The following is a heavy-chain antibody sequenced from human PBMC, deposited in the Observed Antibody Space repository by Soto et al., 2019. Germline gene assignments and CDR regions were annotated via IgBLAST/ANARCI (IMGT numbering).Heavy chain of an antibody. CDR1: GFTFSRYW. J-gene: IGHJ6*02. Sequence: PGGSLRLSCAASGFTFSRYWMSWVRQAPGKGLEWVANIKQDGSEKYYVDSVKGRFTISRDNAKNSLYLQMNSLRAEDTAVYYCARENCSGGSCNYYYGMDVWGQGTTVTVSS. V-gene: IGHV3-7*05. CDR2: IKQDGSEK. CDR3: ARENCSGGSCNYYYGMDV. D-gene: IGHD2-15*01.